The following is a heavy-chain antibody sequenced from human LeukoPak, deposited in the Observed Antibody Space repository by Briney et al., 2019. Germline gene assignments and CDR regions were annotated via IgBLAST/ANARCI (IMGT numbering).Heavy chain of an antibody. CDR2: ITENGDRS. CDR3: AKGLPVSDFWSGNGYYYGMDV. CDR1: EFTFSGYA. J-gene: IGHJ6*02. V-gene: IGHV3-23*01. Sequence: GGSLRLSCAASEFTFSGYAMSWVRQAPGKGPEWVSTITENGDRSYYTDSVKGRFTISRDISKNTLYLQMNRLRAEDTAVYYCAKGLPVSDFWSGNGYYYGMDVWGQGTTVTVS. D-gene: IGHD3-3*01.